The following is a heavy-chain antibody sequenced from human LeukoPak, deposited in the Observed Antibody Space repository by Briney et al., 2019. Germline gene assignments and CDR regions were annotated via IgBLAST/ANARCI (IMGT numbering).Heavy chain of an antibody. V-gene: IGHV3-11*01. D-gene: IGHD6-13*01. CDR2: ISSSGSTI. J-gene: IGHJ6*02. CDR1: GFTFSDYY. Sequence: GGSLRLSCAASGFTFSDYYMSWIRQAPGKGLEWVSYISSSGSTIYYADSVKGRFTISRDNAKNSLYPQMNSLRAEDTAVYYCARNFHVLYSSSPYYYYGMDVWGQGTTVTVSS. CDR3: ARNFHVLYSSSPYYYYGMDV.